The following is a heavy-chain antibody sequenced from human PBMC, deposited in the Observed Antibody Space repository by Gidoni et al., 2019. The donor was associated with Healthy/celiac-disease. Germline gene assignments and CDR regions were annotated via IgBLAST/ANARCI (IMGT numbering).Heavy chain of an antibody. V-gene: IGHV4-39*01. J-gene: IGHJ4*02. CDR3: ARHYSVYSSGWYSSPGDY. D-gene: IGHD6-19*01. Sequence: QLQLQESGPGLVKPSETLSLTCTVSGGSISSSSSYWGWIRQPPGKGLEWIGSIYYSGSTYYNPSLKSRVTISVDTSKNQFSLKLSSVTAADTAVYYCARHYSVYSSGWYSSPGDYWGQGTLVTVSS. CDR1: GGSISSSSSY. CDR2: IYYSGST.